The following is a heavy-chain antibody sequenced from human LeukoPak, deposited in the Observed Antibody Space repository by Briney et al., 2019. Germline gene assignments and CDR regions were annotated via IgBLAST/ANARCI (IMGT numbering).Heavy chain of an antibody. Sequence: ASVKVSCKASGYTITNYGISWVRQAPGQGLEWMGWISAYNGDTNHAQKVQGRVTMTTDTSTNTAYMELRSLRSDDTATYYCARDLGYSDYDWAGGHTGQQYAMDVWGQGTTVTVSS. J-gene: IGHJ6*02. CDR3: ARDLGYSDYDWAGGHTGQQYAMDV. CDR1: GYTITNYG. V-gene: IGHV1-18*01. D-gene: IGHD5-12*01. CDR2: ISAYNGDT.